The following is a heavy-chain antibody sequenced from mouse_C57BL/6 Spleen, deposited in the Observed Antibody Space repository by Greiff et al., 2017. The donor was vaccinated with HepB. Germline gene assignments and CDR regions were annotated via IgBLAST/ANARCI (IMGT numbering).Heavy chain of an antibody. D-gene: IGHD2-2*01. CDR1: GYTFTDYE. V-gene: IGHV1-15*01. Sequence: QVQLKESGAELVRPGASVTLSCKASGYTFTDYEMHWVKQTPVHGLEWIGAIDPETGGTAYNQKFKGKAILTADKSSSTAYMELRSLTSEDSAVYYCTRYGYYYFDYWGQGTTLTVSS. J-gene: IGHJ2*01. CDR3: TRYGYYYFDY. CDR2: IDPETGGT.